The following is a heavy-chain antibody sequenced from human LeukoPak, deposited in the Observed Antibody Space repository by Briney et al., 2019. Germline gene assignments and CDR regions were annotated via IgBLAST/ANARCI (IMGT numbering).Heavy chain of an antibody. CDR3: ARMKYQLHFDY. V-gene: IGHV4-34*01. CDR1: GGSFSGYY. D-gene: IGHD2-2*01. CDR2: INHSGST. Sequence: SETLSLTCAVYGGSFSGYYWSWIRQPPGKGLEWIGEINHSGSTNYNPSLKSRVTISVDTSKNQFSLKLSSVTAADTAVYYCARMKYQLHFDYWGQGTLVTVSS. J-gene: IGHJ4*02.